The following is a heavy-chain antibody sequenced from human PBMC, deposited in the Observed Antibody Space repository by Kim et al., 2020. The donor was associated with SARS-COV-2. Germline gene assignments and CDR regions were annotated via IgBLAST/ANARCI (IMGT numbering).Heavy chain of an antibody. Sequence: SETLSLTCTVSGGSISSYYWSWTRQPPGKGLEWIGYIYYSGSTNYNPSLKSRVTISVDTSKNQFSLKLSSVTAADTAVYYCAVARGITIFGVVIVDAFDIWGQGTMVTVSS. CDR1: GGSISSYY. CDR2: IYYSGST. CDR3: AVARGITIFGVVIVDAFDI. V-gene: IGHV4-59*08. J-gene: IGHJ3*02. D-gene: IGHD3-3*01.